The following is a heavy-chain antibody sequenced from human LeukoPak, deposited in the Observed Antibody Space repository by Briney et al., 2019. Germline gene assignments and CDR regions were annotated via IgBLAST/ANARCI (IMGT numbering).Heavy chain of an antibody. J-gene: IGHJ6*03. CDR3: ARVLAAGTDYYYYYYMDV. CDR1: GYTFTGYY. CDR2: INPNSGGT. V-gene: IGHV1-2*02. Sequence: GASVKVSCKASGYTFTGYYVHWVRQAPGQGLEWMGWINPNSGGTNYAQKFQGRVTMTRDTSISTAYMELSRLRSDDTAVYYCARVLAAGTDYYYYYYMDVWGKGTTVTISS. D-gene: IGHD6-13*01.